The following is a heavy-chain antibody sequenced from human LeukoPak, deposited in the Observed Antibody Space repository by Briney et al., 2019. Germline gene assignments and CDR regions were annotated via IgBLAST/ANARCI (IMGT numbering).Heavy chain of an antibody. CDR3: ARVDVFGVVSSDYYYYYMDV. V-gene: IGHV4-38-2*02. Sequence: PSETLSLTCTVSGYSISSGYCWGWIRQPPGKGLEWIGYIYHSGSTYYNPSLKSRVTISVDRSKNQFSLKLSSVTAADTAVYYCARVDVFGVVSSDYYYYYMDVXGXXTXVTVSS. CDR2: IYHSGST. J-gene: IGHJ6*03. D-gene: IGHD3-3*01. CDR1: GYSISSGYC.